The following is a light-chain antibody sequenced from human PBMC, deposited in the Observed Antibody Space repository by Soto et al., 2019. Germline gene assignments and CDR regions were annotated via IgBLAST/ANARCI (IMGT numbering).Light chain of an antibody. CDR1: QSVSSY. CDR3: LQLNTYPFT. Sequence: EIVLTQSPATLSLSPGERATLSCRASQSVSSYLAWYQQKPGQAPRLLIYDASNRATGIPARFSGSGSGTDFTLTISSLEPEDFATYYCLQLNTYPFTFGAGTKVDIK. CDR2: DAS. J-gene: IGKJ3*01. V-gene: IGKV3-11*01.